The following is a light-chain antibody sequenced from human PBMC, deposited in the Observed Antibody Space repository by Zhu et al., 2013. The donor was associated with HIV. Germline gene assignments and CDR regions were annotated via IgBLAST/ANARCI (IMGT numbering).Light chain of an antibody. CDR2: WAS. CDR3: QQYYTTPHT. V-gene: IGKV4-1*01. Sequence: DIVMTQSPDSLAVSLGERATIHCQSSQSVLYTSNNKNYLAWYQQKPGQPPKLLIYWASTRESGVPDRFSGSGSGTDFTLTISSLQAEDVAVYYCQQYYTTPHTFGQGTKLEIK. J-gene: IGKJ2*01. CDR1: QSVLYTSNNKNY.